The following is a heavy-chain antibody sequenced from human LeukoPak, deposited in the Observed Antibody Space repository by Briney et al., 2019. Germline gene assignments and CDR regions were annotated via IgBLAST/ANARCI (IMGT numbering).Heavy chain of an antibody. D-gene: IGHD6-19*01. J-gene: IGHJ4*02. CDR2: INHIGIT. CDR1: GGSFSGYY. CDR3: ARHTLAVAGTAHFDY. Sequence: SETLSLTCAVYGGSFSGYYWSWIRQPPGKGLEWIGEINHIGITNYNPSLKSRVTISVDTSKTQFSLKLSSVPAEDTAVYYCARHTLAVAGTAHFDYWGQGTLVTVSS. V-gene: IGHV4-34*01.